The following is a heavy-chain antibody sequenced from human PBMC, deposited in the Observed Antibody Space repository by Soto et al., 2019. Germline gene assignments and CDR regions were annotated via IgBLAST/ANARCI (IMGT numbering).Heavy chain of an antibody. Sequence: QVQLVQSGAEVKKPGSSVKVSCKASGGTFSSYTISWVRQAPGQGLEWMGRIIPILGIANYAQKFQGRVTITADKATSTAYMELSSLSSEDTAVYYCATQAYCSGGSCYPDYWGQGNLVTVSS. CDR2: IIPILGIA. CDR1: GGTFSSYT. V-gene: IGHV1-69*02. CDR3: ATQAYCSGGSCYPDY. D-gene: IGHD2-15*01. J-gene: IGHJ4*02.